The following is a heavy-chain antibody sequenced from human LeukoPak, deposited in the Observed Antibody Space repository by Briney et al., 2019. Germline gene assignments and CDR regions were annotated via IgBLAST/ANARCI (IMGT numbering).Heavy chain of an antibody. CDR1: GYTFTGYY. CDR3: ARGGGYFNY. Sequence: ASVKVSCKAAGYTFTGYYMHCVRQAPGQGLEWMGLINPSGSDTVYAQKFQGRVTMTRDMSTTTAYMELRSLRSDDTAVYYCARGGGYFNYWGQGTLVTVSS. D-gene: IGHD3-16*01. CDR2: INPSGSDT. J-gene: IGHJ4*02. V-gene: IGHV1-46*01.